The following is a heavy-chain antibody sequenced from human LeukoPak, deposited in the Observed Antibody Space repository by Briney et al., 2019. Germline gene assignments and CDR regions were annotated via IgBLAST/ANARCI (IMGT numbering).Heavy chain of an antibody. V-gene: IGHV3-48*02. CDR3: ARDSCTSTSCSYYYGMDV. D-gene: IGHD2-2*01. Sequence: GGSLRLSCAASGFTFSSYSMNWVRQAPGKGLEWVSYISSSSSTIYYADSVKGRFTISRDNAKNSLYLQMNSLRDEDTAVYYCARDSCTSTSCSYYYGMDVWGQGTTVTVSS. J-gene: IGHJ6*02. CDR2: ISSSSSTI. CDR1: GFTFSSYS.